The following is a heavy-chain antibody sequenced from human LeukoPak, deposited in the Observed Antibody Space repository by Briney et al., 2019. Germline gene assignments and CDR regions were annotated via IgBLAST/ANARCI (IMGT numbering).Heavy chain of an antibody. V-gene: IGHV4-4*09. Sequence: KPSGTLSLTCTVSGGSIYSYYWRWIRQPPGKGLEWIGNIYHSGNSNFIPTYNPSLKSRVTISVDTSKSQFYPRLTSVTAADRAVYYCARVPYGSGENWFGPWGQGALVIVSS. D-gene: IGHD3-10*01. CDR3: ARVPYGSGENWFGP. CDR1: GGSIYSYY. CDR2: IYHSGNSNFIP. J-gene: IGHJ5*02.